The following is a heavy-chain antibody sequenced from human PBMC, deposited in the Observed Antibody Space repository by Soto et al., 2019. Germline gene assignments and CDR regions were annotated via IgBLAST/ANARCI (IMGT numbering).Heavy chain of an antibody. CDR3: AGQSYESRRYFYAY. CDR2: IYSGGNT. CDR1: GGSSSSTTYY. J-gene: IGHJ4*02. V-gene: IGHV4-39*01. D-gene: IGHD3-22*01. Sequence: PSETLSLTCTVSGGSSSSTTYYWGWIRQSPGKGLEWIGNIYSGGNTYYNPSLKSRVTISVDTSKSHLSLQLISVTAADTAVYYCAGQSYESRRYFYAYWGQGTLVTVSS.